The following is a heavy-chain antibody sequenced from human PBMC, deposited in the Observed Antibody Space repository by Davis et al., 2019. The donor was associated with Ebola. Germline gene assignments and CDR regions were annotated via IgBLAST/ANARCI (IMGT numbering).Heavy chain of an antibody. V-gene: IGHV5-51*01. J-gene: IGHJ5*02. Sequence: GESLKISCKGSGYKFTNYWIGWVRQMPGKGLEWMGSIYLDDSETRYSPSFHGQVPISADKSISTAYLQWSSLRASDTAMYYCARQSHHFLSGPRTWFDPWGQGTLVTVSS. CDR3: ARQSHHFLSGPRTWFDP. CDR2: IYLDDSET. D-gene: IGHD3-3*02. CDR1: GYKFTNYW.